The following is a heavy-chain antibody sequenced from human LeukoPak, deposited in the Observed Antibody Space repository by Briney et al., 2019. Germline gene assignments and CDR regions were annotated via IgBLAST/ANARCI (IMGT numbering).Heavy chain of an antibody. Sequence: GGSLRHSSAASGFTFSDLGVHCVRQAPGKGLEWVAFIRYDGSTRSYADSVKGRFTISRDNSKNTLYLQMSGLRVDDTALYYCAAEDNRVGFDCWGQGTLVTVSS. V-gene: IGHV3-30*02. CDR3: AAEDNRVGFDC. J-gene: IGHJ4*02. CDR1: GFTFSDLG. D-gene: IGHD1-14*01. CDR2: IRYDGSTR.